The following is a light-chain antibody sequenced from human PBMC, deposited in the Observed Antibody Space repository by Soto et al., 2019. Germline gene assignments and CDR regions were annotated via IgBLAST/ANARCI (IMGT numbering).Light chain of an antibody. J-gene: IGKJ1*01. Sequence: DIQMTQSPSTLSASVGDRVIITCRASQSISTWLAWYEQKPGKAPKLLIDKASILQSGVPSRFSGSGSATEFTLTISSLQPEDFATYYCQQYNSYPRTFGQGTRVEIK. V-gene: IGKV1-5*03. CDR2: KAS. CDR1: QSISTW. CDR3: QQYNSYPRT.